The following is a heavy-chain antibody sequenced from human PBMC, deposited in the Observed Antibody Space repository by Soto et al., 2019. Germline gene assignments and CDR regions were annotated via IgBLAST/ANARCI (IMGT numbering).Heavy chain of an antibody. CDR1: GFTFSSYG. Sequence: GGSLRLSCAASGFTFSSYGMHWVRQAPGKGLEWVAFIWHDGGNKFYAESVKGRFTISRDNSKNTLYLQMNSLSAEDTAMYYCARDGDVNTGFGKDYWGQGTLVTVSS. CDR3: ARDGDVNTGFGKDY. CDR2: IWHDGGNK. J-gene: IGHJ4*02. D-gene: IGHD3-16*01. V-gene: IGHV3-33*01.